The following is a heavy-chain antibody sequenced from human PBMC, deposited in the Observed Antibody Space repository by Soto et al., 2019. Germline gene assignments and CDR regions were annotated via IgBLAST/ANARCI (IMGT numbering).Heavy chain of an antibody. V-gene: IGHV1-8*01. Sequence: QVQLVHSGAEVNKPGASVKVSGKAPGYTFRSYDLNWVRQATGQGRERMGWVNPNNGDTGYAQKCQGRVTMTRNTSISTAYMDHSRLRSKDTGVYSCSPGSLWLGEHSGMDVWGHGTTVTGSS. CDR2: VNPNNGDT. D-gene: IGHD3-10*01. CDR3: SPGSLWLGEHSGMDV. CDR1: GYTFRSYD. J-gene: IGHJ6*02.